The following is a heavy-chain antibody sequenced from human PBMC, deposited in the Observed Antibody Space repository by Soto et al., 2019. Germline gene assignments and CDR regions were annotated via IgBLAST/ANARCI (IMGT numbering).Heavy chain of an antibody. CDR1: GFTFGSYA. J-gene: IGHJ4*02. Sequence: GSLRLSLAASGFTFGSYAMNWVRQAPGKGLEWVSVVCDGGRNTYYADSVKGRFTISRDDSKNTLYLQMNSLRAEDTAIYYCAKAKRPSCYSSLDFWGQGTLVTGSS. V-gene: IGHV3-23*01. D-gene: IGHD3-22*01. CDR2: VCDGGRNT. CDR3: AKAKRPSCYSSLDF.